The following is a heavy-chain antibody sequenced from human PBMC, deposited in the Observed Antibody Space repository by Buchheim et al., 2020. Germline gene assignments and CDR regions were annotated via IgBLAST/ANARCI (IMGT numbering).Heavy chain of an antibody. CDR2: INREGTTT. Sequence: EVQLVESGGGLVQPGGSLRLSCSAPGFPFSIYWMHWVRQAPGKGLAWVSHINREGTTTNYADSVRGRFTLSRDNGKNTLYVQMNNLRAEDTAVYYCVRDMYGSGDYWGQGTL. D-gene: IGHD3-10*01. CDR3: VRDMYGSGDY. J-gene: IGHJ4*02. V-gene: IGHV3-74*01. CDR1: GFPFSIYW.